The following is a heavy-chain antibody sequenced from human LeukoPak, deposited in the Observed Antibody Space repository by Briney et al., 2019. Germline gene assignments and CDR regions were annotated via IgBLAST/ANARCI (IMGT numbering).Heavy chain of an antibody. CDR3: ARRKRGYYSPFDI. CDR2: IKQDGSET. CDR1: GLSLSSYW. V-gene: IGHV3-7*01. Sequence: GGSPRLSCAASGLSLSSYWMTWVRQAPGKGLEWVANIKQDGSETYYVDSVKGRFTISRDNAKNSLYLQMYSLRAEDTAAYYCARRKRGYYSPFDIWGQGTMVTVSS. J-gene: IGHJ3*02. D-gene: IGHD3-10*01.